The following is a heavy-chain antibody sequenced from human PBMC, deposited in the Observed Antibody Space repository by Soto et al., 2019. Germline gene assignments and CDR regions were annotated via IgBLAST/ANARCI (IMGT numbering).Heavy chain of an antibody. V-gene: IGHV3-30-3*01. CDR3: ARDMGEMATITGWFDP. D-gene: IGHD5-12*01. Sequence: QVQLVESGGGVVQPGRSLRLSCAASGFTFSSYAMHWVRQAPGKGLEWVAVISYDGSNKYYAESVKGRFTISRDNSKNPLYLQMNSVRAEDTAVYYCARDMGEMATITGWFDPWGQGTLVTVSS. CDR2: ISYDGSNK. J-gene: IGHJ5*02. CDR1: GFTFSSYA.